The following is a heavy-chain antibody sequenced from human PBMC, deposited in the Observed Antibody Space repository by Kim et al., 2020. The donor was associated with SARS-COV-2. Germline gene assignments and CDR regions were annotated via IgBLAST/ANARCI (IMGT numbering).Heavy chain of an antibody. CDR2: IKPEGVGK. CDR3: ATYYYSSSWAFDY. D-gene: IGHD6-13*01. CDR1: GFTFSSYW. J-gene: IGHJ4*02. V-gene: IGHV3-7*03. Sequence: GGSLRHSCAASGFTFSSYWMSWVRQAPGKGLEWVANIKPEGVGKYYVDSVKGRFTISRDNAKNSLYLQMNSLRAEDTAVYYCATYYYSSSWAFDYWGQGTLVTVSS.